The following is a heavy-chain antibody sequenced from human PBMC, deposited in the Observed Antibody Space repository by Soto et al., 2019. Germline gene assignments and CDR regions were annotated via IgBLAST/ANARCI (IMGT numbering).Heavy chain of an antibody. J-gene: IGHJ6*01. D-gene: IGHD2-2*01. CDR1: GYTFTSYG. V-gene: IGHV1-18*04. Sequence: APVKVSCKASGYTFTSYGISWVRQAPVQGLEWMGWISAYNGNTNYAQKLQGRVTMTTDTSTSTAYMELRSLRSDDTAVYYCAREDIVVVPAAMMRGLPYYGMDVWG. CDR3: AREDIVVVPAAMMRGLPYYGMDV. CDR2: ISAYNGNT.